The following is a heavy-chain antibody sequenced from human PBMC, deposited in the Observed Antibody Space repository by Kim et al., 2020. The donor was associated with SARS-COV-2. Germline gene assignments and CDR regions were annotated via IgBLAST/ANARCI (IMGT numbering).Heavy chain of an antibody. CDR2: IYSCGST. CDR1: GFTVSSNY. D-gene: IGHD6-19*01. Sequence: GGSLRLSCAASGFTVSSNYMSWVRQAPGKGLEWVSVIYSCGSTYYADSVKGRFTISRDNSKNTLYLQMNSLRAEDTAVYYCASDSSGWPAALGCYYYGMDVWGQGTTVTVSS. V-gene: IGHV3-66*03. CDR3: ASDSSGWPAALGCYYYGMDV. J-gene: IGHJ6*02.